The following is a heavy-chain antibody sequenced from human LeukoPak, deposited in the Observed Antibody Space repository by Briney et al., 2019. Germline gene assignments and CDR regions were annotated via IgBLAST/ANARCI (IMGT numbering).Heavy chain of an antibody. D-gene: IGHD2/OR15-2a*01. Sequence: GGSLRLSCTASGFTFSTYSMNWVGQAPGKGREGISHIGRGITYADSVKGRFTISRDNAKNSVYLQMNSLRAEDTAVYYCARDAPAGGKPEYFFDYWGQGTLVTVSS. CDR3: ARDAPAGGKPEYFFDY. CDR2: IGRGIT. J-gene: IGHJ4*02. CDR1: GFTFSTYS. V-gene: IGHV3-48*04.